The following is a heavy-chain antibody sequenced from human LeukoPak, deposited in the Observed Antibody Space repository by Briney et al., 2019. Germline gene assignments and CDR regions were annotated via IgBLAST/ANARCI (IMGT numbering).Heavy chain of an antibody. Sequence: GGSLRLSCAASGFTFSSYGMNWVRQAPGKGLEWVSAISGSGGSTFYADSVKGRFTISRDNSKNTLYLQMNSLRAKDTAVYYCARGGSYLSAFDIWGQGTMATVSS. CDR1: GFTFSSYG. CDR3: ARGGSYLSAFDI. D-gene: IGHD1-1*01. V-gene: IGHV3-23*01. J-gene: IGHJ3*02. CDR2: ISGSGGST.